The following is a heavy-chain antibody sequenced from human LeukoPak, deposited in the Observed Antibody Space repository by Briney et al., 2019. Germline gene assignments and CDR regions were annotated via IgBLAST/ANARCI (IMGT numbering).Heavy chain of an antibody. CDR2: ISAYNGNT. J-gene: IGHJ4*02. V-gene: IGHV1-18*04. CDR3: ARASGSYYNRLGY. Sequence: ASMKVSCKASGYTFTSYYMHWVRQAPGQGLEWMGWISAYNGNTNYAQKLQGRVTINTETATRREYMEERRLRSDDTAVYYCARASGSYYNRLGYWGQGTLVTVSS. CDR1: GYTFTSYY. D-gene: IGHD3-10*01.